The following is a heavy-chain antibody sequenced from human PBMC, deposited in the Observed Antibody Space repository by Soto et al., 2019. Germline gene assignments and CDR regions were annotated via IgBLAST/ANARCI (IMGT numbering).Heavy chain of an antibody. CDR2: IKSKTDGGTT. D-gene: IGHD2-2*02. V-gene: IGHV3-15*01. CDR1: GFTFSNAW. Sequence: EVQLVESGGGLVKPGGSLRLSCAASGFTFSNAWMSWVRQAPGKGLEWVGRIKSKTDGGTTDYAAAVKGRFTISRDDSKNTLYLQMNSLKTEDTAAYYCTTSEVDIVVVPAAIGYYYMDVWGKGTTVTVSS. CDR3: TTSEVDIVVVPAAIGYYYMDV. J-gene: IGHJ6*03.